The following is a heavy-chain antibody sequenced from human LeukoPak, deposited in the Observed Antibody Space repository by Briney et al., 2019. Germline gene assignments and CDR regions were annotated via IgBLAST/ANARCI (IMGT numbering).Heavy chain of an antibody. CDR3: ARDRRWLRHLDY. CDR2: ISAYNGNT. J-gene: IGHJ4*02. D-gene: IGHD5-24*01. V-gene: IGHV1-18*01. CDR1: GYIFTGYG. Sequence: ASVKVSCKASGYIFTGYGISWVRQAPGQGLEWMGWISAYNGNTNYAQKLQGRVTMTTDTSTSTAYMELRSLRSDDTAVYYCARDRRWLRHLDYWGQGTLVTVSS.